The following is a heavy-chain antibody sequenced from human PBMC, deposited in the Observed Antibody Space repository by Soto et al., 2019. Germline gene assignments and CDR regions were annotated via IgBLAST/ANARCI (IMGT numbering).Heavy chain of an antibody. CDR3: ARFHRGQAAGARREFDY. CDR1: GFTFSGLG. CDR2: ISSSSSYI. D-gene: IGHD6-13*01. J-gene: IGHJ4*02. Sequence: GGFLRLPCGAFGFTFSGLGMHWVLQAPGEGLEWVSSISSSSSYIYYADSVKGRFTISRDNAKNSLYLQMNSLRAEDTAVYYCARFHRGQAAGARREFDYWGQGTLVTVSS. V-gene: IGHV3-21*01.